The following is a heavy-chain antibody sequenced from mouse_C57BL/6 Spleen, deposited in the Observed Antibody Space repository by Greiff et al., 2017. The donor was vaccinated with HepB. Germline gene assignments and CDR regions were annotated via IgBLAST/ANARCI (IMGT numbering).Heavy chain of an antibody. D-gene: IGHD2-4*01. CDR1: GFNIKDDY. Sequence: EVQLQQSGAELVRPGASVKLSCTASGFNIKDDYMHWVMQRPEQGLEWIGWIDPENGDTEYASKFQGKATITADTSSNTAYLQLSSLTSEDTAVYYCTTDDYDVGYYYAMDYWGQGTSVTVSS. J-gene: IGHJ4*01. CDR3: TTDDYDVGYYYAMDY. CDR2: IDPENGDT. V-gene: IGHV14-4*01.